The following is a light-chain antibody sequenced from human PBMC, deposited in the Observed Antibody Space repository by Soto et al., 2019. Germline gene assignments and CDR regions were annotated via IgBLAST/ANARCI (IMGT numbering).Light chain of an antibody. V-gene: IGLV6-57*01. Sequence: NFMLTQPHSVSESQGKTVTISCTRSSGSIASNYVQWYQQRPGSSPTTVIYEDNQRPSGVPDRFSGSIDSSSNSASLTISGLETEDEAAYYCQSYDATNQVFGGGTKLTVL. CDR3: QSYDATNQV. CDR1: SGSIASNY. J-gene: IGLJ3*02. CDR2: EDN.